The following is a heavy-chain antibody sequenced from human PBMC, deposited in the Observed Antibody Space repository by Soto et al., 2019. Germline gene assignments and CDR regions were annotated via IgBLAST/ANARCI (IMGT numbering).Heavy chain of an antibody. D-gene: IGHD2-2*01. CDR3: ARVVVPADWAFDI. V-gene: IGHV1-2*04. Sequence: ASVKVSCKASGYRYTVYYRHWVRKNPGQGLEWMGWINPNSGGTNYAQKFQGWVTMTRDTSISTAYMELSRLRSDDTAVYYCARVVVPADWAFDIWGQGTMVTVSS. J-gene: IGHJ3*02. CDR1: GYRYTVYY. CDR2: INPNSGGT.